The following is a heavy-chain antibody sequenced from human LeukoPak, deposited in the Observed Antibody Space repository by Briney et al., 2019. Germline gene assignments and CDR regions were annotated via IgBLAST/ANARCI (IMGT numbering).Heavy chain of an antibody. CDR1: GGSISSHY. V-gene: IGHV4-59*11. D-gene: IGHD4-17*01. CDR3: ARDPYGDYWFDP. J-gene: IGHJ5*02. Sequence: SETLSLTCTVSGGSISSHYWSWFRQPPGKGLEWIGYIYYSGSTNYNPSFKSRVTISVDTSKNQFSLKLSSVTAADTAVYYCARDPYGDYWFDPWGQGTMVTVSS. CDR2: IYYSGST.